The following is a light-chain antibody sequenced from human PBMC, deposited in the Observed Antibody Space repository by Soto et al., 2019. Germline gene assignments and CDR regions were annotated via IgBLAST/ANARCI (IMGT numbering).Light chain of an antibody. CDR1: QSVNSD. J-gene: IGKJ5*01. V-gene: IGKV1-39*01. Sequence: DIQMTQSPSSLSASVGGRVTITCRASQSVNSDLNWYQQKAGKAPKLLIYAASSLQSGVPSRFSGSGSGTHFTLTITSLQTEDFATYYCQHIHSIPITFGQGTRLDIK. CDR2: AAS. CDR3: QHIHSIPIT.